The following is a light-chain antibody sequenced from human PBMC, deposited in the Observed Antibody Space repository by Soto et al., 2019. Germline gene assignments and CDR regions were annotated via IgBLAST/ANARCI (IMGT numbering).Light chain of an antibody. CDR1: QSVSSRY. CDR2: GAS. J-gene: IGKJ3*01. CDR3: QQYGSSPLFT. Sequence: EFVLTQSPATLSLSPGERATLSCRASQSVSSRYLAWYQQKPGQAPTLLIYGASSRATGIADRFSGSGSGTDFTLTISRLEPEDFAVYYCQQYGSSPLFTFGPGTKVDIK. V-gene: IGKV3-20*01.